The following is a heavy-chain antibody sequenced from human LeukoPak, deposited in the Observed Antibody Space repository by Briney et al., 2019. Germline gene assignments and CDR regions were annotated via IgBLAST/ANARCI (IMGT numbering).Heavy chain of an antibody. Sequence: PGGSLRLSCAASGFTFINFDMNWVRQAPGKGLEWVAFIRYAGSNKYYADSVKGRFTISRDNAKNSLYLLMNSLRAEDTAVYYCARTFRHGAFDYWGQGTLVTVSS. J-gene: IGHJ4*02. V-gene: IGHV3-30*02. D-gene: IGHD4-17*01. CDR3: ARTFRHGAFDY. CDR1: GFTFINFD. CDR2: IRYAGSNK.